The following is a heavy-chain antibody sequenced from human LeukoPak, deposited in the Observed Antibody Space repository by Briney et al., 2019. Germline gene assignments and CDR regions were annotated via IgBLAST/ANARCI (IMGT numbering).Heavy chain of an antibody. Sequence: GGSLRLSCAASGFTFSDYYMSWIRQAPGKGLEWISYISSRGRTIYYADSVKGRFTISRDNAKKSLYLQMNSLRAEDTAVYYCARDPESAARPDYYYFYGMDAWGQGTTVTVSS. V-gene: IGHV3-11*01. CDR3: ARDPESAARPDYYYFYGMDA. CDR1: GFTFSDYY. J-gene: IGHJ6*02. CDR2: ISSRGRTI. D-gene: IGHD6-6*01.